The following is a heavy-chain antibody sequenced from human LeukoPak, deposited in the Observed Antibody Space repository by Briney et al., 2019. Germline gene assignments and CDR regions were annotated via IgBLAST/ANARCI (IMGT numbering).Heavy chain of an antibody. CDR3: ARHFSGSYYNAYYYGMDV. Sequence: SETLSLTCTVSGGSISSYYWSWIRQPPGKGLEWIGHIYYSGSTNYNPSLKSRVTISVDTSKNQFSLKLSSVTAADTAVHYCARHFSGSYYNAYYYGMDVWGEGTTVTVSS. D-gene: IGHD3-10*01. CDR2: IYYSGST. CDR1: GGSISSYY. V-gene: IGHV4-59*08. J-gene: IGHJ6*04.